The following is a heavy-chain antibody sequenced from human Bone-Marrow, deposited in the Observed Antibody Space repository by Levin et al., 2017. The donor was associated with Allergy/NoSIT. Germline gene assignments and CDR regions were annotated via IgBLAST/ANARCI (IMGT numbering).Heavy chain of an antibody. CDR2: ISSTSETL. CDR3: ARDRAYGYVWGSFY. Sequence: SCAASGFTFSNHEFNWVRQVPGKGLEWIAYISSTSETLYYADSVQGRFSISRDDDNKSVFLQMNNLRNDDTGIYYCARDRAYGYVWGSFYWGHGTLVTVSS. D-gene: IGHD3-16*01. V-gene: IGHV3-48*03. J-gene: IGHJ4*01. CDR1: GFTFSNHE.